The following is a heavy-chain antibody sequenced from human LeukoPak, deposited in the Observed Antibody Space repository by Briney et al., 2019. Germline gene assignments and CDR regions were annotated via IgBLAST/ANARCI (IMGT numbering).Heavy chain of an antibody. Sequence: SETLSLTCTVSGYSISGGYYWGWIRQPPGKGLEWIGSIYHSGSTYYNPSLKSRVTISVDTSKNQFSLKLSSVTAADTAVYYCARDGGPVVPAAIDYWGQGTLVTVSS. J-gene: IGHJ4*02. CDR3: ARDGGPVVPAAIDY. CDR1: GYSISGGYY. V-gene: IGHV4-38-2*02. CDR2: IYHSGST. D-gene: IGHD2-2*01.